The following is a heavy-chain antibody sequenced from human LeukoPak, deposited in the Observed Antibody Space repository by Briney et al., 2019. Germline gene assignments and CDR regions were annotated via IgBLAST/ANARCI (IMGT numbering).Heavy chain of an antibody. V-gene: IGHV3-23*01. J-gene: IGHJ4*02. D-gene: IGHD2-8*02. CDR2: ISGSGGST. CDR3: TADVPGGAYPFDS. Sequence: TGGSLRLSCAASGFTFSSYAMSWVRQAPGKGLEWVSAISGSGGSTYYADSVKGRFTISRDNSKNTLYLQMNSLKTEDTAFYYCTADVPGGAYPFDSWGQGTLVTVSS. CDR1: GFTFSSYA.